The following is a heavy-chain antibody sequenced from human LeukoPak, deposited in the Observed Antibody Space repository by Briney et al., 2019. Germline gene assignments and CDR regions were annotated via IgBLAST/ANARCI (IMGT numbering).Heavy chain of an antibody. Sequence: GASVKVSCKASGYTFTGYYVNWVRQAPGQGLEWMGWISPNNGGTNYAQKFQGRVTMSRGTSISTAYMELSRLRSDDTALYYCARDRVIVGPSDGFDIWGQGTMVTVSS. D-gene: IGHD3-22*01. CDR2: ISPNNGGT. J-gene: IGHJ3*02. CDR3: ARDRVIVGPSDGFDI. V-gene: IGHV1-2*02. CDR1: GYTFTGYY.